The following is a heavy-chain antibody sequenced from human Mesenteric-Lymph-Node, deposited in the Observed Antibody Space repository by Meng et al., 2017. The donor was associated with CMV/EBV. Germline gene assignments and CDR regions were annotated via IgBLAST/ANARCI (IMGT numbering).Heavy chain of an antibody. D-gene: IGHD4-11*01. CDR3: ARDLRTTGKSKYYYYGMDV. V-gene: IGHV3-23*03. CDR1: GFTFSSYA. J-gene: IGHJ6*02. Sequence: GGSLRLSCAASGFTFSSYAMSWVRQAPGKGLEWVSVIYSGGSSTYYADSVKGRFTISRDNSKNTLYLQMNSLRAEDTAVYYCARDLRTTGKSKYYYYGMDVWGQGTTVTVSS. CDR2: IYSGGSST.